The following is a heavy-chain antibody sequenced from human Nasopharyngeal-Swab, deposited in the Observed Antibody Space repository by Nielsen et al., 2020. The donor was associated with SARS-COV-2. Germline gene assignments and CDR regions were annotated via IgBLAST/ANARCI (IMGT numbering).Heavy chain of an antibody. CDR2: ISYDGSNK. Sequence: GESLKISCAASGFTFSSYAMHWVRQAPGKGLEWVAVISYDGSNKYYADSVKGRFTISRDNSKNTLYLQMNSLRAEDTAVYYCARDAGRYSSASEKLYFDYWGQGTLVTVSS. V-gene: IGHV3-30-3*01. CDR1: GFTFSSYA. D-gene: IGHD5-18*01. J-gene: IGHJ4*02. CDR3: ARDAGRYSSASEKLYFDY.